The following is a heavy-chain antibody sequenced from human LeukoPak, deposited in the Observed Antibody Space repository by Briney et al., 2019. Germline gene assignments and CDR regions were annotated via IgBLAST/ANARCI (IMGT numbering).Heavy chain of an antibody. V-gene: IGHV4-39*07. CDR3: ARDSRGYDRWFDP. CDR2: IYYSGST. CDR1: GGSISSSSYY. D-gene: IGHD5-12*01. Sequence: SETLSLTCTVSGGSISSSSYYWGWIRQPPGKGLEWIGSIYYSGSTYYNPSLKSRVTISVDTSKNQFSLKLSSVTAADTAVYYCARDSRGYDRWFDPWGQGTLVTLSS. J-gene: IGHJ5*02.